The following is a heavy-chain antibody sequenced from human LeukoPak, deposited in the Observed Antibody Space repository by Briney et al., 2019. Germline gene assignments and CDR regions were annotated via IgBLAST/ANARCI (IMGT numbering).Heavy chain of an antibody. Sequence: SVKVSCKASGGTFSSYAISWVRQAPGQGLEWIGGIIPIFGTANYAQKFQGRVTITTDESTSTAYMELSSLRSEDTAVYYCARRRSTTTPWFDPWGQRTQVTVSS. CDR2: IIPIFGTA. CDR1: GGTFSSYA. D-gene: IGHD1-7*01. V-gene: IGHV1-69*05. CDR3: ARRRSTTTPWFDP. J-gene: IGHJ5*02.